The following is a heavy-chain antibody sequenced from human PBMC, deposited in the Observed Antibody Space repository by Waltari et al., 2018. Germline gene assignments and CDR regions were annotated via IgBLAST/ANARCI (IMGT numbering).Heavy chain of an antibody. CDR1: GCTFSSYV. Sequence: VQVVESGGGLVQPGGSLRLSCSGLGCTFSSYVMPWVRQAPGEGLEYVSAISGDGTYTDYADSVTARFTISRDNSKNTLYLQMTSLRLEDTAIYYCVKSDCSDGGCKLPHFWGQGTLVTVSS. J-gene: IGHJ4*02. CDR2: ISGDGTYT. V-gene: IGHV3-64D*06. D-gene: IGHD2-15*01. CDR3: VKSDCSDGGCKLPHF.